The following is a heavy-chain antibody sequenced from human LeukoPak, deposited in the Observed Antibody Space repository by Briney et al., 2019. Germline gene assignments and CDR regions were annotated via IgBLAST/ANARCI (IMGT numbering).Heavy chain of an antibody. J-gene: IGHJ4*02. CDR3: ARGPSSRLGELSTFDY. Sequence: GGSLRLSCVASGFTFSSYDMHWVRQATGKGLEWVSAIGTAGDTYYPGSVKGRFTISRENAKNSLYLQMNSLRAGDTAVYYCARGPSSRLGELSTFDYWGQGTLVTVSS. D-gene: IGHD3-16*02. CDR2: IGTAGDT. V-gene: IGHV3-13*01. CDR1: GFTFSSYD.